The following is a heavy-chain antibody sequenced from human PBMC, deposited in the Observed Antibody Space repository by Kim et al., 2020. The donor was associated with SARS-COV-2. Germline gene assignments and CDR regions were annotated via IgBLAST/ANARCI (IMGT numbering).Heavy chain of an antibody. J-gene: IGHJ4*02. D-gene: IGHD3-22*01. V-gene: IGHV3-33*08. CDR2: IWYDGSNK. CDR3: AIIPRGGYYDSATINDY. CDR1: GFTFSSYG. Sequence: GGSLRLSCAASGFTFSSYGMHWVRQAPGKGLEWVAVIWYDGSNKYYADSVKGRFTISRDNSKNTLYLQMNSLRAEDTAVYYCAIIPRGGYYDSATINDYWGQGTLVTVSS.